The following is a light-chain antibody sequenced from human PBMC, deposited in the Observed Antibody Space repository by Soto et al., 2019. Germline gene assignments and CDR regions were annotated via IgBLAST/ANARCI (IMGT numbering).Light chain of an antibody. J-gene: IGKJ4*01. Sequence: DIQMTQSPSSLSASVGDRVTITCRASQSIGGYLNWYQQKPGKAPKLLIYAASSLHSGVPSRFSGSGSGTDFTLTISSLQPEDFATCSCQQTYRTPLTFGGGTKVDIK. CDR2: AAS. CDR3: QQTYRTPLT. CDR1: QSIGGY. V-gene: IGKV1-39*01.